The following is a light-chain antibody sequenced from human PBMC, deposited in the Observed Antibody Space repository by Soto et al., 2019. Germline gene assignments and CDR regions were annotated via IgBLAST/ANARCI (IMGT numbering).Light chain of an antibody. Sequence: QSSLTKSPSSSGSPGQSVTISCTGTSSDIGAYIYVSWYQQHPGKAPKLMISEVSRRPSGVPERFSGSKSGNTASLTVSGLQADDEAHYYCSSYAGSNNFVFGTGTKV. J-gene: IGLJ1*01. CDR3: SSYAGSNNFV. CDR2: EVS. CDR1: SSDIGAYIY. V-gene: IGLV2-8*01.